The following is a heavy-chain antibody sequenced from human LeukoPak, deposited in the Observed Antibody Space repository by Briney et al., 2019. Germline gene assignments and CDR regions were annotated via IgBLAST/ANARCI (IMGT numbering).Heavy chain of an antibody. D-gene: IGHD3-10*01. J-gene: IGHJ3*02. CDR2: INHSGST. CDR1: GGSFSGYY. Sequence: PSETLSLTCAVYGGSFSGYYWSWIRQPPGKGLEWIGEINHSGSTNYIPSLKSRVTISVDTSKNQFSLKLSSVTAADTAVYYCARAWRILWFGELYSYYYDSSGPKQEDAFDIWGQGTMVTVSS. V-gene: IGHV4-34*01. CDR3: ARAWRILWFGELYSYYYDSSGPKQEDAFDI.